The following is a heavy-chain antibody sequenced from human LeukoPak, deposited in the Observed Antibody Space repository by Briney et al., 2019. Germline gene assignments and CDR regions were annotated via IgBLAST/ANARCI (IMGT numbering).Heavy chain of an antibody. CDR3: ARDHYGDYSYDY. V-gene: IGHV3-21*01. CDR1: GFTFSGYS. CDR2: FGTRSTSV. J-gene: IGHJ4*02. Sequence: GGSLRLSCTASGFTFSGYSMNWIRQAPGKGLEWVSSFGTRSTSVYHAGSVKGRFAISRDNAKNSLYLQMNSLRAEDTAVYYCARDHYGDYSYDYWGQGTLVTVSS. D-gene: IGHD4-17*01.